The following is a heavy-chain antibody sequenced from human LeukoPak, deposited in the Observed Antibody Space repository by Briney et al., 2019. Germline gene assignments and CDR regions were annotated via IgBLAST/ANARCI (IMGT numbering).Heavy chain of an antibody. CDR1: GGSFSGYY. CDR3: ATRRDGYSSFDY. D-gene: IGHD5-24*01. J-gene: IGHJ4*02. Sequence: SETLSLTCAVYGGSFSGYYWSWIRQPPGKGLEWIGSIYHSGSTYYNPSLKSRVTISVDTSKNQFSLKLSSVTAADTAVYYCATRRDGYSSFDYWGQGTLVTVSS. CDR2: IYHSGST. V-gene: IGHV4-34*01.